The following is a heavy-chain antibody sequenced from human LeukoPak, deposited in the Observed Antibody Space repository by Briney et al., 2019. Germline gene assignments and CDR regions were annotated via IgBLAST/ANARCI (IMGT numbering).Heavy chain of an antibody. CDR1: GGSSSTYY. CDR3: ATEYDFWSGFDS. J-gene: IGHJ4*02. CDR2: MFTGGNT. Sequence: SETLSFTCTVSGGSSSTYYWSWVRLPAGKGLEWIGRMFTGGNTNYNPSLKSRVTMSVDTSRNQFSLNLSSVTAADTGVYYCATEYDFWSGFDSWGQGTLVTVSS. V-gene: IGHV4-4*07. D-gene: IGHD3-3*01.